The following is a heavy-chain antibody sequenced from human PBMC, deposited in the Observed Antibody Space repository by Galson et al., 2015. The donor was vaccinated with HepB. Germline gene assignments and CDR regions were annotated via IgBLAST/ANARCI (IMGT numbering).Heavy chain of an antibody. CDR2: IKQDGSEK. J-gene: IGHJ6*02. CDR3: ARDQNDILTGHQYYYYGMDV. V-gene: IGHV3-7*03. Sequence: SLRLSCAASGFTFSSYWMSWVRQAPGKGLEWVANIKQDGSEKYYVDSVKGRFTISRDNAKNSLYLQMNSLRAEDTAVYYCARDQNDILTGHQYYYYGMDVWGQGTTVTVSS. CDR1: GFTFSSYW. D-gene: IGHD3-9*01.